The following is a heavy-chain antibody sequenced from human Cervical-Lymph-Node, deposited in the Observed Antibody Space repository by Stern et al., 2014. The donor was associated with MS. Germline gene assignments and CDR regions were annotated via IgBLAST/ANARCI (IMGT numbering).Heavy chain of an antibody. V-gene: IGHV3-33*05. CDR3: ARDGPNYDHNGRGDAFDV. D-gene: IGHD3-22*01. CDR1: GFPFSGHV. Sequence: VQLVESGGGVVQPGGSLRLSCAASGFPFSGHVLHWVRQAPGKGLEWVALISYDGSNKWYAESVKGRFTISRDSSRNTMFLQMNTLRLEDAAVYYCARDGPNYDHNGRGDAFDVWGQGAMVTVSP. CDR2: ISYDGSNK. J-gene: IGHJ3*01.